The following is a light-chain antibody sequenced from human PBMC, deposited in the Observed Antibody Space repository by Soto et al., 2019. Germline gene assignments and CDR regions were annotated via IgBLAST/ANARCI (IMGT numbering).Light chain of an antibody. CDR1: STDYGGYKY. V-gene: IGLV2-11*01. CDR3: FSSAGGWV. CDR2: DVS. J-gene: IGLJ3*02. Sequence: QSALTQPRSVSGSPGQSVSISCAGTSTDYGGYKYVSWYQQHPGKAPKLMIFDVSERPSGVPDRFSGSKSGSTASLSIAGLQPEDEADYFCFSSAGGWVFGGGTKLTVL.